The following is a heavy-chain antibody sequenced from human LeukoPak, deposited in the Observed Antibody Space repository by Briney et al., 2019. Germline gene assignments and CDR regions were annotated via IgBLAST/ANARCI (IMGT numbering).Heavy chain of an antibody. J-gene: IGHJ4*02. CDR3: AKGGRLSSVGSDFDY. D-gene: IGHD2-15*01. CDR2: ISGSGGST. V-gene: IGHV3-23*01. CDR1: GFTFSSYA. Sequence: GGSLRLSCAASGFTFSSYAMSWVRQAPGKGLEWVSAISGSGGSTYYADPVKGRFTISRDNSKNTLYLQMNSLRAEDTAVYYCAKGGRLSSVGSDFDYWGQGTLVTVSS.